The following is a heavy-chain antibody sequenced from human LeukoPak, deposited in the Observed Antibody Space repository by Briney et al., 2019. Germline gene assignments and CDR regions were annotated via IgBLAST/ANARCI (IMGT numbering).Heavy chain of an antibody. CDR2: ISGSGGST. D-gene: IGHD3-22*01. CDR3: AKGRLYGSSGYYSRYFDY. CDR1: GFTFSSYA. Sequence: PGGSLRLSCAASGFTFSSYAMSWVRQAPGKGLEWVSAISGSGGSTYYADSVKGRFTISRDNSKNTLYLQMNSLRAEDTAVYYCAKGRLYGSSGYYSRYFDYWGQGTLVTVSS. J-gene: IGHJ4*02. V-gene: IGHV3-23*01.